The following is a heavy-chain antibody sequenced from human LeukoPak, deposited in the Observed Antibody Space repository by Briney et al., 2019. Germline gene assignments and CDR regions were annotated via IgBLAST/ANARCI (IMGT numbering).Heavy chain of an antibody. CDR1: GFAFDEHG. J-gene: IGHJ4*02. Sequence: GGSLRLSCTASGFAFDEHGMTWVRQVPGKGLEWVSGINWSGKSTSYGDPVRGRFTISRDNAKNSLSLQMDSLRAEDTALYYCARAPITSPFYFDYWGQGTLVTVSP. D-gene: IGHD2-2*01. CDR3: ARAPITSPFYFDY. V-gene: IGHV3-20*04. CDR2: INWSGKST.